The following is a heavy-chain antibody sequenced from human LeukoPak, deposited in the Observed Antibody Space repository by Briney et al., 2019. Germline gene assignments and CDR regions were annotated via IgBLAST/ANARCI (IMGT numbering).Heavy chain of an antibody. V-gene: IGHV3-7*01. J-gene: IGHJ4*02. Sequence: GGSLTLSCAASGFTFGTYWMSWVRQAPGKGLEWVANIKQDGSEKYYVDSVKGRFTISRDNAKNSLYLQMNSLRAEDTAVYCCARDRGGDGNYVSYYWGQGTLVTVSS. CDR2: IKQDGSEK. CDR3: ARDRGGDGNYVSYY. CDR1: GFTFGTYW. D-gene: IGHD4-17*01.